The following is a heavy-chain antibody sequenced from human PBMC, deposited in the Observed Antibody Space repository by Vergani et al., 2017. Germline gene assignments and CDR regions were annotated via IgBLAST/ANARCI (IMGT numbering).Heavy chain of an antibody. CDR3: AREGFYDYVWGSYRLRGGYYFDY. V-gene: IGHV1-3*01. CDR1: GYTFTSYA. D-gene: IGHD3-16*02. J-gene: IGHJ4*02. CDR2: INAGNGNT. Sequence: QVQLVQSGAEVKKPGASVKVSCKASGYTFTSYAMHWVRQAPGQRLEWKGWINAGNGNTKYSQKFQGRVTITRDTSASTAYMELSSLRSEDTAVYYCAREGFYDYVWGSYRLRGGYYFDYWGQGTLVTVSS.